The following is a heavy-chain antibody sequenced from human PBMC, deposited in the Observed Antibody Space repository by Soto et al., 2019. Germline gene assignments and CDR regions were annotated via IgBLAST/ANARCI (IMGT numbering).Heavy chain of an antibody. V-gene: IGHV3-33*01. Sequence: QVQLVESGGGVVQPGRSLRLSCAASGFTFSSYGIHWVRQAPGKGLEWVAVIWYDGSNKYYADSVKGRFTISRDNSKNTLYLQMNSPRAEDTAVYYCAREVTMLRGGAFDIWGQGTMVTVSS. D-gene: IGHD3-10*01. CDR1: GFTFSSYG. CDR2: IWYDGSNK. J-gene: IGHJ3*02. CDR3: AREVTMLRGGAFDI.